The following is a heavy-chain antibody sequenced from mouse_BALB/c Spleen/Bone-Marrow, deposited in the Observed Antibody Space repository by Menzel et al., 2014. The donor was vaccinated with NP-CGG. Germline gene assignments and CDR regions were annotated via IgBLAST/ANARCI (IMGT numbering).Heavy chain of an antibody. CDR3: ARHGGGSSLWYFDV. CDR1: GFTFSSYA. CDR2: INSGGSDT. J-gene: IGHJ1*01. V-gene: IGHV5-9-3*01. D-gene: IGHD1-1*01. Sequence: EVQRVESGGGLVKPGGSLKLSCAASGFTFSSYAMSWVRQTPEKRLEWAAIINSGGSDTYYPDSVKGRFTISRDNDKNTLYLQMSSLRSEDTAMYYCARHGGGSSLWYFDVWGAGTTVTVSS.